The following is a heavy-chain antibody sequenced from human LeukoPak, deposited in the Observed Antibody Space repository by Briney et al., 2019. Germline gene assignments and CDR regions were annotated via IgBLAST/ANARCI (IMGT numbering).Heavy chain of an antibody. CDR3: ARGKGITIFGVVTLEGDY. D-gene: IGHD3-3*01. Sequence: ASVKVSCKASGYTFTGYYMHWVRQAPGQGLEWMGWINPNSGGTNYAQKFQGRVTMTRDTSISTAYMELSRLRSDDTAVYYCARGKGITIFGVVTLEGDYWGQGTLVTVSS. CDR1: GYTFTGYY. J-gene: IGHJ4*02. CDR2: INPNSGGT. V-gene: IGHV1-2*02.